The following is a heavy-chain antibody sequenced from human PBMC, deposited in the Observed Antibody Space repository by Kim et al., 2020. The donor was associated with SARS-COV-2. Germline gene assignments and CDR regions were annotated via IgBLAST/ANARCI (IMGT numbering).Heavy chain of an antibody. J-gene: IGHJ4*02. V-gene: IGHV1-18*01. Sequence: ASVKVSCKASGYTFTSYGISWVRQAPGQGLEWMGWISAYNGNTNYAQKLQGRVTMTTDTSTSTAYMELRSLRSDDTAVYYCARTDDVDTAMESFDYWGQGTLVTVSS. CDR2: ISAYNGNT. CDR1: GYTFTSYG. D-gene: IGHD5-18*01. CDR3: ARTDDVDTAMESFDY.